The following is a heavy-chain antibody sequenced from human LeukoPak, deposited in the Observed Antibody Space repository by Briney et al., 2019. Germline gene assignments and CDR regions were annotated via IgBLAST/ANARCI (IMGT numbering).Heavy chain of an antibody. Sequence: ASVKVSCKASGYTFTGYYMHWVRQAPGQGLEWMGWISAYNGNTNYAQKLQGRVTMTTDTSTSTAYMELRSLRSDDTAVYYCARGDTTLVRGVTAVDYWGQGTLVTVSS. CDR3: ARGDTTLVRGVTAVDY. V-gene: IGHV1-18*04. J-gene: IGHJ4*02. CDR2: ISAYNGNT. CDR1: GYTFTGYY. D-gene: IGHD3-10*01.